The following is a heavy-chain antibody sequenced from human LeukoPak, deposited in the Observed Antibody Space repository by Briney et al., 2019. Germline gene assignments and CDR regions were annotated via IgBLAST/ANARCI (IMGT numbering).Heavy chain of an antibody. CDR3: AREYSYGSHFDY. V-gene: IGHV1-69*04. CDR2: IIPILGIA. D-gene: IGHD5-18*01. J-gene: IGHJ4*02. CDR1: GGTFSSYA. Sequence: ASVKVSCKASGGTFSSYAISWVRQAPGQGLEWMGRIIPILGIANYAQKFQGRVTITADKSTSTAYMELSSLRSEDTAVYYCAREYSYGSHFDYWGQGTLVTVSS.